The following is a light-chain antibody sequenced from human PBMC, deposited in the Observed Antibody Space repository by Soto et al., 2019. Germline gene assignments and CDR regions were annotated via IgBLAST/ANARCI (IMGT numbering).Light chain of an antibody. CDR2: GAS. V-gene: IGKV3-20*01. CDR1: QSVSSSY. J-gene: IGKJ1*01. CDR3: QQYGSSPRT. Sequence: VLSQPPGTLSLPPGERATLPCRASQSVSSSYLAWYQQKPGQAPRLLIYGASSRATGIPDRFSGSGSGTDFTLTISRLEPEDFAVYYCQQYGSSPRTFGQGTKVDI.